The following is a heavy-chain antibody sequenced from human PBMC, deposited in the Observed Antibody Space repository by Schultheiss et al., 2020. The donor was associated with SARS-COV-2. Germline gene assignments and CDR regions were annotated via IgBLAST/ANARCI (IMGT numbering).Heavy chain of an antibody. CDR3: AREVEWLHNWFDP. CDR1: GFTFSDYY. Sequence: GGSLRLSCAASGFTFSDYYMSWIHQAPGKGLEWVSYISSSSSYTNYADSVKGRFTISRDNAKNSLYLQMNSLRAEDTAVYYCAREVEWLHNWFDPWGQGTLVTVSS. V-gene: IGHV3-11*06. J-gene: IGHJ5*02. CDR2: ISSSSSYT. D-gene: IGHD3-3*01.